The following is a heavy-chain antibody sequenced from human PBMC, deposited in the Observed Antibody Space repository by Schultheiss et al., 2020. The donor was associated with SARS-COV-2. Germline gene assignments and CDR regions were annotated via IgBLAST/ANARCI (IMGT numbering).Heavy chain of an antibody. J-gene: IGHJ5*02. CDR2: INHSGST. D-gene: IGHD6-6*01. CDR3: ARLAARRGWFDP. CDR1: GGSFSGYY. V-gene: IGHV4-34*01. Sequence: SQTLSLTCAVYGGSFSGYYWSWIRQPPGKGLEWIGEINHSGSTNYNPSLKSRVTISVDKSKNQFSLKLSSVTAADTAVYYCARLAARRGWFDPWGQGTLVTVSS.